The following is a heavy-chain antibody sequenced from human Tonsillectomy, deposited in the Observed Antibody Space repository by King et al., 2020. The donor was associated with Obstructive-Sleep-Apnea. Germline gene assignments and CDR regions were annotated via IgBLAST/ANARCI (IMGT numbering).Heavy chain of an antibody. D-gene: IGHD3-10*01. J-gene: IGHJ3*02. CDR3: ARHIVQYYYDAFDI. CDR1: GGSISGYY. Sequence: QLQESGPGLVKPSETLSLTCSVSGGSISGYYWSWIRQPPGKGLEWIGYVYYSGNTNYNPSLKSRVTISVDTSKNQFSLKLSSLTAADTAVYYCARHIVQYYYDAFDIWGQGTMVTVSS. V-gene: IGHV4-59*08. CDR2: VYYSGNT.